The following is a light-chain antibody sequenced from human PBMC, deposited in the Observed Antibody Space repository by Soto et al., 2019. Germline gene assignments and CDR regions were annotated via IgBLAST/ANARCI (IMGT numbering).Light chain of an antibody. J-gene: IGKJ4*01. CDR3: QQYENWPLT. Sequence: EIVITQSPGTLSVPPGERATLSCRASQSISNKLAWHQQKPGQAPRLLVYGASTRASGISPRFTGSGSGTDFNLTISSLQSEDFAVYYCQQYENWPLTFGGGTKVDIK. V-gene: IGKV3-15*01. CDR2: GAS. CDR1: QSISNK.